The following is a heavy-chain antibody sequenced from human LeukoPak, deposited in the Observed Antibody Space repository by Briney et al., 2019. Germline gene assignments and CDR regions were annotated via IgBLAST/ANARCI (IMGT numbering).Heavy chain of an antibody. J-gene: IGHJ6*03. CDR3: ARHSGYSYGYYYYYYYMDV. CDR1: GYSFTSYW. V-gene: IGHV5-51*01. D-gene: IGHD5-18*01. Sequence: GESLKISCKGSGYSFTSYWIGWVRQMPGKGLEWMGIIYPGDSDTRYSPSFQGQVTISADKSISTAYLQWSSLKASDTAMYYCARHSGYSYGYYYYYYYMDVWGKGTTVTVSS. CDR2: IYPGDSDT.